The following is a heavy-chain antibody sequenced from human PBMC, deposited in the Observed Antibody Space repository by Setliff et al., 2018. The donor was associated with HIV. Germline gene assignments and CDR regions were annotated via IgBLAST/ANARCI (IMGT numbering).Heavy chain of an antibody. CDR3: ARVGRSVTGP. Sequence: SVKVSCKASGGPFSSYSITWARQAPGQGLEWMGRIIPMFSIPNYSQRFQGRVTITADRSTNTVYMELSSLRSDDTAVYYCARVGRSVTGPWGQGTLVTVSS. CDR1: GGPFSSYS. J-gene: IGHJ5*02. D-gene: IGHD6-19*01. V-gene: IGHV1-69*04. CDR2: IIPMFSIP.